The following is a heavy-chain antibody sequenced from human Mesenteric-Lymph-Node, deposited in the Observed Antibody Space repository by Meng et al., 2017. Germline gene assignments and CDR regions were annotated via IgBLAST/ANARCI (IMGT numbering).Heavy chain of an antibody. V-gene: IGHV1-2*02. J-gene: IGHJ4*02. CDR2: INPNSGGT. CDR1: GYTFTGSY. Sequence: ASVKVSCKASGYTFTGSYIHWVRQAPGQGLEWMGWINPNSGGTNTAQKFQGRVTMTRDTSISTAYMELSRLRSDDTAVYYCARWVSRIAAAGKDYYFDYWGQGTLVTVSS. CDR3: ARWVSRIAAAGKDYYFDY. D-gene: IGHD6-13*01.